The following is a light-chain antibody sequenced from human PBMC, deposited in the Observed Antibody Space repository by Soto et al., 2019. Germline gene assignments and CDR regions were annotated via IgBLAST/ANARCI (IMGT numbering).Light chain of an antibody. CDR3: QHTFRSPRR. V-gene: IGKV1-39*01. Sequence: DIPLTHSPPSLSASVGDTMTITCRSSQSVSTYLNWYQQRPGKDTSIMIYSAISLQSGVPSRFSGSGSGTDFTLTIRNLQPEDFAVYYCQHTFRSPRRFGQGTKVDIK. CDR2: SAI. CDR1: QSVSTY. J-gene: IGKJ1*01.